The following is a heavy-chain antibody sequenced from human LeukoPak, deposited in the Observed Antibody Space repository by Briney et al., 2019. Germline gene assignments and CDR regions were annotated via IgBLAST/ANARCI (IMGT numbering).Heavy chain of an antibody. D-gene: IGHD1-26*01. CDR2: IIPIFGTA. CDR3: ARDVGATPYYFDY. V-gene: IGHV1-69*13. CDR1: GGTFSSYA. Sequence: EASVKVSCKASGGTFSSYAISWVRQTPGQGLEWMGGIIPIFGTANYAQKFQGRVTITADESTSTAYMELSSLRSEDTAVYYCARDVGATPYYFDYWGQGTLVTVSS. J-gene: IGHJ4*02.